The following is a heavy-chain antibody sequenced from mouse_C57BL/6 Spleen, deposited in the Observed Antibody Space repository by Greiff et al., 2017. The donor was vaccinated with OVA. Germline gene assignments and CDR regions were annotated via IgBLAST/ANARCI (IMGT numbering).Heavy chain of an antibody. CDR1: GYSITSGYY. CDR2: ISYDGSN. D-gene: IGHD2-4*01. V-gene: IGHV3-6*01. CDR3: AREVYDYDGGFYAMDY. Sequence: VQLQQSGPGLVKPSQSLSLTCSVTGYSITSGYYWNWIRQFPGNKLEWMGYISYDGSNNYNPSLKNRISITRDTSKNQFFLKLNSVTTEDTATYYCAREVYDYDGGFYAMDYWGQGTSVTVSS. J-gene: IGHJ4*01.